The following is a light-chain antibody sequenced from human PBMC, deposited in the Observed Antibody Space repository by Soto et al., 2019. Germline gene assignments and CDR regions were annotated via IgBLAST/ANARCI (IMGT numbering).Light chain of an antibody. CDR3: QQYGDSPDTDRWT. Sequence: EIVLTQSPGTLSLSPGERASLSCRASQSVRSSTLAWYQQKPGQPPRLLIYGASFRATGIPDRFSGSGSGTDFTLTISRLQPEDFAVYFCQQYGDSPDTDRWTFGPGTKV. CDR1: QSVRSST. J-gene: IGKJ1*01. V-gene: IGKV3-20*01. CDR2: GAS.